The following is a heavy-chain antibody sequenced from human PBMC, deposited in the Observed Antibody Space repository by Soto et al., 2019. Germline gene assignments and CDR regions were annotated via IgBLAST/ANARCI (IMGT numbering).Heavy chain of an antibody. J-gene: IGHJ4*02. CDR1: GFSLSSTRMA. V-gene: IGHV2-5*02. Sequence: QITLKESGPTLVKPTQTLTLTCTFSGFSLSSTRMAVGWIRQPPGKALEWLALIYWDDDKGYSPFLKSRLTITKDTSKSPVVLTMSNMDPVDTARYYCAHIVVAGLGYYFDYWGQGTLVTVSS. CDR3: AHIVVAGLGYYFDY. CDR2: IYWDDDK. D-gene: IGHD6-19*01.